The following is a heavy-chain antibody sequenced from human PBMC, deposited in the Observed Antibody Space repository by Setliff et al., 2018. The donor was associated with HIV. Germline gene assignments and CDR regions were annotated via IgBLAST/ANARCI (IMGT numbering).Heavy chain of an antibody. CDR2: FYPGDFDT. D-gene: IGHD6-19*01. Sequence: GESLKISCKGYGYSFTNFWIGWVRQMPGKGLEWMGIFYPGDFDTRYSPSFEGQVTMSGDKSTSTAYLQWSSLKAADTAMYYCARHFSVAGDAFDIWGQGTMGTVSS. J-gene: IGHJ3*02. CDR1: GYSFTNFW. CDR3: ARHFSVAGDAFDI. V-gene: IGHV5-51*01.